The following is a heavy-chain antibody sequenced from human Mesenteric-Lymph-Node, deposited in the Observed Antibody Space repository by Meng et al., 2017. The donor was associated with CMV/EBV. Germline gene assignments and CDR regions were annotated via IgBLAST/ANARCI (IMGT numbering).Heavy chain of an antibody. Sequence: GESLKISCAASGFTFSSYAMSWVRQAPGKGLEWVSSISSSSSYIYYADSVKGRFTISRDNAKNSLYLQMNSLRAEDTAVYYCTREYQALGAMATGAFKIWGQGTMVTVSS. V-gene: IGHV3-21*01. D-gene: IGHD5-12*01. J-gene: IGHJ3*02. CDR1: GFTFSSYA. CDR3: TREYQALGAMATGAFKI. CDR2: ISSSSSYI.